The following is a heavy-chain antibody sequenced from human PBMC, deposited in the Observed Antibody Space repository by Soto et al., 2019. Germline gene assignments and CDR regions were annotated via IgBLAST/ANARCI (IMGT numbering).Heavy chain of an antibody. V-gene: IGHV1-18*03. J-gene: IGHJ4*02. CDR2: ISAYIGTT. Sequence: QVQLEQSGAQVKKPGASVKVSCKASGYTFTSHGISWVRQAPGQGLEWMGWISAYIGTTNYAQKIQDRVNMTRDTSTGTAYMELRSLRCDDMAVYYCASWDCSSASCSWLDFWGPGTVVTVPS. CDR3: ASWDCSSASCSWLDF. CDR1: GYTFTSHG. D-gene: IGHD2-2*01.